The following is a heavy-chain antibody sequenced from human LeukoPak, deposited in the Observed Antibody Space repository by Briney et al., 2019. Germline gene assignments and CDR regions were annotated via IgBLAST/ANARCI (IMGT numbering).Heavy chain of an antibody. V-gene: IGHV4-59*01. Sequence: SETLSLTCTVSGGSISSYYWSWIRQPPGKGLEWIGYIYYSGSTNYNPSLKSRVTISVDTSKNQFSPKLGSVTAADTAVYYCARRWTGDAFDIWGQGTMVTVSS. J-gene: IGHJ3*02. D-gene: IGHD3/OR15-3a*01. CDR3: ARRWTGDAFDI. CDR2: IYYSGST. CDR1: GGSISSYY.